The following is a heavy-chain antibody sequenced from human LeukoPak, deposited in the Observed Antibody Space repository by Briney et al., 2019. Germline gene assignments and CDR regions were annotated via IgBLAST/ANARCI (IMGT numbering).Heavy chain of an antibody. D-gene: IGHD5-12*01. V-gene: IGHV1-69*04. CDR1: GGTFSSDA. CDR3: ARDSGYDYYFDY. J-gene: IGHJ4*02. Sequence: SVQVSCNASGGTFSSDAISWVRQAPGQGLEWMGRIIPILGIANYAQKFQGRVTITADKSTSTAYMELSSLRSVDTAVYYCARDSGYDYYFDYWGQGTLVTVSS. CDR2: IIPILGIA.